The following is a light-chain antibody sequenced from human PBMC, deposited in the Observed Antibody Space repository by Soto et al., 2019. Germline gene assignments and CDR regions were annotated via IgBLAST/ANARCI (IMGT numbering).Light chain of an antibody. CDR3: QQLDRYPLT. CDR1: QGISNS. CDR2: IAS. J-gene: IGKJ5*01. Sequence: IQLTQSPSSLSASIGDRVTITCRASQGISNSLAWYQQKPGKAPKLLLYIASTLQNGVPPRFSGSGFVTDFTLTVSSLQPEDFATYYCQQLDRYPLTFGQGTRLEIK. V-gene: IGKV1-9*01.